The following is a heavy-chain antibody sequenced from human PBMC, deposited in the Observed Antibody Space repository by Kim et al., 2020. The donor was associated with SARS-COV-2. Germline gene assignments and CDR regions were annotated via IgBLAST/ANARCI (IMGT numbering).Heavy chain of an antibody. D-gene: IGHD3-10*01. V-gene: IGHV4-39*01. Sequence: TPSLKSRVTISVDTSKNQFSLKLSSVTAADTAVYYCARLLGSGILGMDVWGQGTTVTVSS. CDR3: ARLLGSGILGMDV. J-gene: IGHJ6*02.